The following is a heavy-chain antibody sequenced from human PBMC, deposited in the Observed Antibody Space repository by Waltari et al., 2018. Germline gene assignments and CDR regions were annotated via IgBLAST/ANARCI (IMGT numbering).Heavy chain of an antibody. J-gene: IGHJ5*02. D-gene: IGHD3-10*01. CDR1: VASTSSPY. Sequence: QVQLQESGPGLVKPSDTLPLTCPVSVASTSSPYRTWIRQPAGKGLEWIGRIYTSGSTNYNPSLKSRVTMSVDTSKNQFSLKLSSVTAADTAVYYGARDPSGGSGRIGFDPWGQGTLVTVSS. V-gene: IGHV4-4*07. CDR3: ARDPSGGSGRIGFDP. CDR2: IYTSGST.